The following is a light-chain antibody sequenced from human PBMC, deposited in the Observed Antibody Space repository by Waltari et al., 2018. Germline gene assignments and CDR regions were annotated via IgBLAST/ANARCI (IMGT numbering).Light chain of an antibody. V-gene: IGLV2-11*01. CDR3: CSYAGSYVV. J-gene: IGLJ2*01. CDR1: SRDVGSYNY. Sequence: QSALTQPRSVSGSPGQSVTISCTGTSRDVGSYNYVSWYQQHPGNVPKLMIYDVSKRPSGVPDRFSGSKSGNTASLTISGLQAEDEADYYCCSYAGSYVVFGGGTKLTVL. CDR2: DVS.